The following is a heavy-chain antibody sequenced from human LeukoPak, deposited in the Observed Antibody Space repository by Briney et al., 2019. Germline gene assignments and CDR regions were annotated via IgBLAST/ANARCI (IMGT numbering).Heavy chain of an antibody. CDR2: ISSSSSTI. Sequence: GGSLRLSCAASGFTFSSYSMNWVRQAPGKGLEWVSYISSSSSTIYYADSVKGRFTISRDNAKNSLYLQMNSPRDEDTAVYYCARGRRCSRTSCYIDAFDIWGQGTMVTVSS. J-gene: IGHJ3*02. V-gene: IGHV3-48*02. D-gene: IGHD2-2*02. CDR1: GFTFSSYS. CDR3: ARGRRCSRTSCYIDAFDI.